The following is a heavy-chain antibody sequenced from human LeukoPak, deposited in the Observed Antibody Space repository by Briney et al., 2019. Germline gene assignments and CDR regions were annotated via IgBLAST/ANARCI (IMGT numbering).Heavy chain of an antibody. J-gene: IGHJ1*01. D-gene: IGHD4-17*01. CDR1: GGSISSSSYY. Sequence: SETLSLTCTVSGGSISSSSYYWGWIRQPPGKGLEWIGSIYYSGSTYYNPSLKSRVTISVDTSKNQFSLKLSSVTAADTAVYYCARDGDYGDYAVQHWGQGTLVTVSS. CDR2: IYYSGST. CDR3: ARDGDYGDYAVQH. V-gene: IGHV4-39*07.